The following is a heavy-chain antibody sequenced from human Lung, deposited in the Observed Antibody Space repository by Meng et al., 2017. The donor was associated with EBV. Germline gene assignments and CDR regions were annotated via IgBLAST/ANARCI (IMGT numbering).Heavy chain of an antibody. CDR3: ARGGEPSVPWFDP. Sequence: EVDVGEGGGGLVQPGKSLRLSCVASGFNLSDYAMSWVRQAPGKGLEWVSTITGSAITTYYADSVQGRFTISRDNSENTLYLQLTSLRGDDTAIYFCARGGEPSVPWFDPWGQGTLVTVSS. CDR2: ITGSAITT. V-gene: IGHV3-23*04. CDR1: GFNLSDYA. D-gene: IGHD1-14*01. J-gene: IGHJ5*02.